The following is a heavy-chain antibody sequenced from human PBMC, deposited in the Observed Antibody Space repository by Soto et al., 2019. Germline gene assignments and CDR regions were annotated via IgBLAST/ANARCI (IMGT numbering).Heavy chain of an antibody. CDR3: ARDSVDTAMAAYYYYYGMDV. CDR1: GGTFSSYA. D-gene: IGHD5-18*01. Sequence: SVKVSCKASGGTFSSYAISWVRKAPGQGLEWMGGIIPIFGTANYAQKFQGRVTITADESTSTAYMELSSLRSEDTAVYYCARDSVDTAMAAYYYYYGMDVWGQGTTVTVSS. V-gene: IGHV1-69*13. CDR2: IIPIFGTA. J-gene: IGHJ6*02.